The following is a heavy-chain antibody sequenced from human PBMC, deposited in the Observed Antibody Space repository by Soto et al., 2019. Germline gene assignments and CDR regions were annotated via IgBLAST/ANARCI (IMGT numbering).Heavy chain of an antibody. CDR1: GGSISSGDYY. CDR2: IYYSGST. Sequence: SETLSLTCTVSGGSISSGDYYWSWIRQPPGKGLEWIGYIYYSGSTYYNPSLKSRVTISVDTSKNQFSLKLSSVTAADTAVYYCARHGSPVVPSRSRWFDPWGQGTLVTVSS. D-gene: IGHD2-2*01. CDR3: ARHGSPVVPSRSRWFDP. V-gene: IGHV4-30-4*01. J-gene: IGHJ5*02.